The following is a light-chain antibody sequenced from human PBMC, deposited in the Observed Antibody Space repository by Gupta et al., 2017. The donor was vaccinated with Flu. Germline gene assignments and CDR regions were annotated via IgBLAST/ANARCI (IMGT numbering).Light chain of an antibody. V-gene: IGLV2-14*01. CDR1: SSDVGDYNS. Sequence: QSALTQPASVSGSPGQSIPLPCTGTSSDVGDYNSVSWYQQHPGKAPRLMIYGVSNRPSGVSNRFSGSKSGNTASLTISGLQAADEADYYCSSYTSSSVIFGGGTKLTVL. J-gene: IGLJ2*01. CDR2: GVS. CDR3: SSYTSSSVI.